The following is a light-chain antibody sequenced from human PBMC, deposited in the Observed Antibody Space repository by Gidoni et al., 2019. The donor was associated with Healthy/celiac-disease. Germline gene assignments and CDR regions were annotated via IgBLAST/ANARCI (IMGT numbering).Light chain of an antibody. J-gene: IGLJ3*02. CDR1: SSNNGAGYD. CDR3: QSYDSSLSGSTV. Sequence: QSVLTQPPSVSESPGQRGTIPCTGSSSNNGAGYDVHWYQQLPGTAPKLLIYSNSNRPSGVPDRFSGSKSGTSASLAITGLQAEDEADYYGQSYDSSLSGSTVFGGGTKLTVL. V-gene: IGLV1-40*01. CDR2: SNS.